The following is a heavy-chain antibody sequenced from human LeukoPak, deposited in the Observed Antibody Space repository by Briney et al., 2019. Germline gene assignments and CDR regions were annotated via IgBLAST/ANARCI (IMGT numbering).Heavy chain of an antibody. CDR2: IYPGDSDT. CDR1: GYGFTSYW. Sequence: GESLKISCKGSGYGFTSYWIGWVRQMPGKGLEWMGIIYPGDSDTRYSPSFQGQVTISADKSISTAYLQWSSLKASDTAMYYCARTRRDGYNPEYFQHWGQGTLVTVSS. D-gene: IGHD5-24*01. V-gene: IGHV5-51*01. J-gene: IGHJ1*01. CDR3: ARTRRDGYNPEYFQH.